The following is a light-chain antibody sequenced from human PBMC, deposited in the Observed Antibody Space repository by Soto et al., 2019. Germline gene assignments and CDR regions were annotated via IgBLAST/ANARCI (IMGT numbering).Light chain of an antibody. CDR1: QSLLHDNGFNF. V-gene: IGKV2-28*01. Sequence: DIVMTQSPLFLSVTPGEPASISCRSSQSLLHDNGFNFLNWYLQKPGQSPQLLISLGSSRASGVPDRFSGSASGRDFTLLISRVEAEDVAVFYCMQDLESPLTFGGGTKVEIK. CDR3: MQDLESPLT. CDR2: LGS. J-gene: IGKJ4*01.